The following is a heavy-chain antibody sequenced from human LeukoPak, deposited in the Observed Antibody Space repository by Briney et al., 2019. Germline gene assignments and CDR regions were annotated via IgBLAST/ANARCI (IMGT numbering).Heavy chain of an antibody. CDR1: GGSIDSYY. CDR3: ARRRNWNSPYYFDY. Sequence: PSETLSLTCTVPGGSIDSYYWSWIRQSPGKGLESIGHIYYTGSTIYNPSLQSRVTISVDTSKNQFSLNLSSVTAADTAVYYCARRRNWNSPYYFDYWGQGTLVTVSS. CDR2: IYYTGST. J-gene: IGHJ4*02. V-gene: IGHV4-59*08. D-gene: IGHD1-7*01.